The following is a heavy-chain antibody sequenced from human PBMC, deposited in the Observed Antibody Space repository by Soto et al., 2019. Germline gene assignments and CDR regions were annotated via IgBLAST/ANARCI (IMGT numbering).Heavy chain of an antibody. CDR1: GFTFSSYA. D-gene: IGHD1-26*01. Sequence: PGGSLRLSCAASGFTFSSYAMNWVRQAPGKGLEWVAVVSDSGRRTDCAESVKGRFTIPRDSSKNTVYLEMNTLRAEDTAVYYCAKDRVAGAIADRFDSWGQGTLVTVSS. V-gene: IGHV3-23*01. CDR3: AKDRVAGAIADRFDS. J-gene: IGHJ5*01. CDR2: VSDSGRRT.